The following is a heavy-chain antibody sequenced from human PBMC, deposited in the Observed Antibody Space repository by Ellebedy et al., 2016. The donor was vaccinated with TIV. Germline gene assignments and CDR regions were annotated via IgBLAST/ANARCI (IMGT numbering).Heavy chain of an antibody. J-gene: IGHJ6*02. CDR3: ARDGAYGDYSPGYYGMDV. V-gene: IGHV3-7*03. CDR2: INQDGSRI. Sequence: GESLKISCAASGFPFNSYWMSWVRQAPGKGLEWVANINQDGSRINYVDSVKGRFTISRDNAKNSVFLRMNTLRVEDTAVYHCARDGAYGDYSPGYYGMDVWGQGTTVTVSS. D-gene: IGHD3-22*01. CDR1: GFPFNSYW.